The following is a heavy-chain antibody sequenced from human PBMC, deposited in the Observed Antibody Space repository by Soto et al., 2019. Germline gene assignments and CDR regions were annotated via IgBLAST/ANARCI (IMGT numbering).Heavy chain of an antibody. Sequence: SVKVSCKASGGTFSSYAISWVRQAPGQGLEWMGGIIPIFGTANYAQKFQGRVTITADESTSTAYMELSSLRSEDTAVYYCVRFSTGIVGALFDYWGQGTLVTVSS. CDR2: IIPIFGTA. J-gene: IGHJ4*02. CDR3: VRFSTGIVGALFDY. V-gene: IGHV1-69*13. CDR1: GGTFSSYA. D-gene: IGHD1-26*01.